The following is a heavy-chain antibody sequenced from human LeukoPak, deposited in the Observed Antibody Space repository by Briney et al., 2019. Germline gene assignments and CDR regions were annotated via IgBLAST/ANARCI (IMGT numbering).Heavy chain of an antibody. J-gene: IGHJ6*03. CDR3: ARDASYSSSWFPHYYYMDV. CDR1: GGTFSSYA. D-gene: IGHD6-13*01. Sequence: GSSVKVSCKASGGTFSSYAISWVRQAPGQGLEWMGGIIPIFGTANYAQKFQGRVTMTRDTSISTAYMELSRLRSDDTAVYYCARDASYSSSWFPHYYYMDVWGKGTTVTVSS. V-gene: IGHV1-69*05. CDR2: IIPIFGTA.